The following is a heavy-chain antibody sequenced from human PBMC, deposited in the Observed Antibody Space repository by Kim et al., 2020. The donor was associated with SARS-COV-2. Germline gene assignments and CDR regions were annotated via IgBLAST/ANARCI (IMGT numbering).Heavy chain of an antibody. Sequence: SETLSLTCTVSGGSISSSSYYWGWIRQPPGKGLEWIGSIYYSGSTYYNPSLKSRVTISVDTSKNQFSLKLSSVTAADTAVYYCARPIAAAGTHHGWFDPWGQGTLVTVSS. CDR1: GGSISSSSYY. CDR2: IYYSGST. CDR3: ARPIAAAGTHHGWFDP. D-gene: IGHD6-13*01. V-gene: IGHV4-39*01. J-gene: IGHJ5*02.